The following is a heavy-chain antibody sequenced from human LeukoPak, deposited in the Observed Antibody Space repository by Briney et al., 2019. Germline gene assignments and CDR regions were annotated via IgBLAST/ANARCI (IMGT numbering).Heavy chain of an antibody. CDR1: GFTFDDYA. V-gene: IGHV3-9*03. Sequence: GGSLRLSCAASGFTFDDYAMHWVRQAPGKGLEWVSGMSWNSGSIGYADSVKGRFTISRDNAKNSLYLQMNSLRAEDMALYYCAKGVGQNSRRQLPYNWFDPWGQGTLVTVSS. D-gene: IGHD2-2*01. CDR3: AKGVGQNSRRQLPYNWFDP. CDR2: MSWNSGSI. J-gene: IGHJ5*02.